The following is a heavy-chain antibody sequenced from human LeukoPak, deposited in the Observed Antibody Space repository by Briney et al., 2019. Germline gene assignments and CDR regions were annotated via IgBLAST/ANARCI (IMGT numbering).Heavy chain of an antibody. CDR1: GFTFSSYS. V-gene: IGHV3-21*01. J-gene: IGHJ4*02. CDR3: ARVELRYFDY. Sequence: GESLRLSCAASGFTFSSYSMNWVRQAPGKGLEWVSSISSSSSYIYYADSVKGRFTISRDNAKNSLYLQMNSLRAEDTAVYYCARVELRYFDYWGQGTLVTVSS. CDR2: ISSSSSYI. D-gene: IGHD1-26*01.